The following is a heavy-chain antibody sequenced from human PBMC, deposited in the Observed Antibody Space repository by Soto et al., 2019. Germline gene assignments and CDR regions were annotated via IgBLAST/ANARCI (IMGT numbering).Heavy chain of an antibody. D-gene: IGHD5-12*01. Sequence: SETLSLTCTVSGGSINTFYWGWVRQPAGKGLEWIGRIFSSGSTSFNPSLESRVAMSVDTSKNHFSLNLSSVTAADMAVYYCAREGSYSAYNFAHGIQLWSFDFWGQGALVTVSS. V-gene: IGHV4-4*07. CDR1: GGSINTFY. CDR3: AREGSYSAYNFAHGIQLWSFDF. CDR2: IFSSGST. J-gene: IGHJ4*02.